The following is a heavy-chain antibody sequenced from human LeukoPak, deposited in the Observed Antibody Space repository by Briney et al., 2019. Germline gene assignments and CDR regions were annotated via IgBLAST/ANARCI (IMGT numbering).Heavy chain of an antibody. CDR2: ISAYSGDT. CDR1: GYTFTSYG. Sequence: ASGKVSCKASGYTFTSYGISWVRQAPGQGLEWMGWISAYSGDTNYAQKFQGRVTMTRDTSISTAYMELSRLRSADTAVYYCARGLVGANDYWGQGTLVTVSS. J-gene: IGHJ4*02. D-gene: IGHD1-26*01. V-gene: IGHV1-18*01. CDR3: ARGLVGANDY.